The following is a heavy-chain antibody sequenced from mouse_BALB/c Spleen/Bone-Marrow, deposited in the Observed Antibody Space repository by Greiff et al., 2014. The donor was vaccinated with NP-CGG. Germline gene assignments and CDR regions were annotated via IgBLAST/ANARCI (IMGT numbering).Heavy chain of an antibody. Sequence: VQLKESGGGLVQPGGSLRLSCATSGFTFGDFYMEWVRQPPGKRLEWIAASRNKVNDYTTEYSASVKGRFIVSRDTSQSILYLQMNALRAEDTAIYYCARAVYGNFDYWGQGTTLTVSS. D-gene: IGHD2-1*01. CDR1: GFTFGDFY. V-gene: IGHV7-1*02. CDR2: SRNKVNDYTT. CDR3: ARAVYGNFDY. J-gene: IGHJ2*01.